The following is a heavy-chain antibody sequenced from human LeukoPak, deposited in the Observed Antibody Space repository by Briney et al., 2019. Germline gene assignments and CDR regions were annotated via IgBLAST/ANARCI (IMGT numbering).Heavy chain of an antibody. V-gene: IGHV3-23*01. D-gene: IGHD5-18*01. CDR1: GLILSNHA. CDR3: TKNVMVKRYIDY. CDR2: SSGSGRTI. J-gene: IGHJ4*02. Sequence: GGSLRLSCAASGLILSNHAMSWVRQAPGKGLQWIAVSSGSGRTIEYEDSVKGRFTISRDNSKNTLSLQMNSLRVEDTAIYYCTKNVMVKRYIDYWGQGTVVTVSS.